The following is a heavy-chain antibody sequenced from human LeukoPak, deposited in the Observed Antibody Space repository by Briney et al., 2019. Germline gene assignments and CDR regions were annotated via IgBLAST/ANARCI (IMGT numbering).Heavy chain of an antibody. D-gene: IGHD2-21*02. V-gene: IGHV3-48*03. CDR3: ARESVVTAIHDAFDI. J-gene: IGHJ3*02. Sequence: ETGGSLRLSCAASGFTFSSYEMNWVRQAPGKGLEWVSYISSSGSTIYYADSVKGRFTISRDNAKNSLYLQMNSLRAEDTAVYYCARESVVTAIHDAFDIWGQGTMVTVPS. CDR1: GFTFSSYE. CDR2: ISSSGSTI.